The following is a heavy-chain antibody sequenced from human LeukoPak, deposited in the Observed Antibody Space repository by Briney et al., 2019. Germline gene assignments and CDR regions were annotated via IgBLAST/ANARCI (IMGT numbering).Heavy chain of an antibody. J-gene: IGHJ3*02. Sequence: SETLSLTCTVSGGSISSYHWIWIRQPPGKGLEWIGYIHYSGSTNYNPSLKSRVTTSVDTSKKQFSLKLRSVTAADTAVYYCARSVSWGLLVRDDAFDIWGQGTMVTVST. CDR2: IHYSGST. CDR3: ARSVSWGLLVRDDAFDI. V-gene: IGHV4-59*08. D-gene: IGHD2-21*01. CDR1: GGSISSYH.